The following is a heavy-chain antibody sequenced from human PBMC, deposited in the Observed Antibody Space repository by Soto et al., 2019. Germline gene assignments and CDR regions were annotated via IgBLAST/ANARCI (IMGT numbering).Heavy chain of an antibody. Sequence: EVQLVESGGGLVQPGGSLRLSCEASGFSLSDYWMHWVRQAPGEGLVWLSRIPRDGSSTNYADSVKGRFTISRDNAKNTLYLQVNSLRGEDTAVYYCARGANGYYYFDYWGQGTLVTVSS. CDR3: ARGANGYYYFDY. CDR1: GFSLSDYW. CDR2: IPRDGSST. V-gene: IGHV3-74*01. D-gene: IGHD5-18*01. J-gene: IGHJ4*02.